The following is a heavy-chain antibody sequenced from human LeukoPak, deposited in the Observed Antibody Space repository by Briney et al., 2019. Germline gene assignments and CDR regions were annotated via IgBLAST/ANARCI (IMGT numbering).Heavy chain of an antibody. Sequence: ASVKVSCKASGYTFTSYYMHWVRQAPGQGLEWTGIINPSGGSTSYAQKFQGRVTMTRDTSTSTVYMELSSLRSEDTAVYYCARDPGYCSGGSCYYFDYWGQGTLVTVSS. V-gene: IGHV1-46*01. CDR3: ARDPGYCSGGSCYYFDY. CDR1: GYTFTSYY. CDR2: INPSGGST. J-gene: IGHJ4*02. D-gene: IGHD2-15*01.